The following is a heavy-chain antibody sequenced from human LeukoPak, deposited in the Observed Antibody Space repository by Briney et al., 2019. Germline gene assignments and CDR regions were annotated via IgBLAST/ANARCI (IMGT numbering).Heavy chain of an antibody. Sequence: ASVKVSCKASGYTFTGYYMHWVRQAPGQGLEWMGWINPNSGGTNYAQKFQGRVTMTRETSISTAYMELSRLRSDDTAVYCCARVVTARFNLFDYWGQGTLVTVSS. V-gene: IGHV1-2*02. J-gene: IGHJ4*02. CDR3: ARVVTARFNLFDY. CDR1: GYTFTGYY. D-gene: IGHD2-21*01. CDR2: INPNSGGT.